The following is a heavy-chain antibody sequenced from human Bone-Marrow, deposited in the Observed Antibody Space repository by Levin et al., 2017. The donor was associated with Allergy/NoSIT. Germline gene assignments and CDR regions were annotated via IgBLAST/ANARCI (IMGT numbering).Heavy chain of an antibody. CDR1: GGTFGTFG. V-gene: IGHV1-69*01. J-gene: IGHJ6*03. Sequence: PGESLKISCKASGGTFGTFGIHWVRQAPGQGLEWMGGIVPVFGTANYAQKFQGRVTITADESTRPVYMESSSLSSEATAVYCVAGDGEYTVLVGEDYYYSMDVWGKGTTVTVSS. CDR3: AGDGEYTVLVGEDYYYSMDV. D-gene: IGHD3-10*01. CDR2: IVPVFGTA.